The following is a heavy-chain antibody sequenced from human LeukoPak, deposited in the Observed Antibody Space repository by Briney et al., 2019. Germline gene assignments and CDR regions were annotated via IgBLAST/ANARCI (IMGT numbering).Heavy chain of an antibody. D-gene: IGHD6-6*01. CDR2: INPNSGGT. Sequence: ASVTVSCKASGYTFTGYYMHWVRQAPGQGLEWMGWINPNSGGTNYAQKFQGRVTMTRDTSISTAYMELSRLRSDDTAVYYCARDPSIAARFASIHALWYFDYWGQGTLVTVPS. CDR1: GYTFTGYY. V-gene: IGHV1-2*02. J-gene: IGHJ4*02. CDR3: ARDPSIAARFASIHALWYFDY.